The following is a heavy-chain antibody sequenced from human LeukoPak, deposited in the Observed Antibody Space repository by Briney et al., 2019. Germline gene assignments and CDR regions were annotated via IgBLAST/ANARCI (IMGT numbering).Heavy chain of an antibody. CDR2: IKQDGSEK. CDR1: GFTFSTYW. CDR3: TRGPFLNGNAYNWFDP. Sequence: GGSLRLSCTASGFTFSTYWMSWVRQTPGKGLEWVANIKQDGSEKYYVDSVKGRFTISRDNAKNSLYLQMNNLSSDDTAMYYCTRGPFLNGNAYNWFDPWGQGTLVTVSS. J-gene: IGHJ5*02. V-gene: IGHV3-7*03. D-gene: IGHD1-20*01.